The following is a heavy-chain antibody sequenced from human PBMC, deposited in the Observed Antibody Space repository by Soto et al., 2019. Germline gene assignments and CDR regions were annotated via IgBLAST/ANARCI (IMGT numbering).Heavy chain of an antibody. CDR1: GFTFSSYG. V-gene: IGHV3-33*01. Sequence: GGSLRLSCAASGFTFSSYGMHWVRQAPGKGLEWVAVIWYDGSNKYYADSVKGRFTISRDNSKNTLYLQMNSLRAEDTAVYYCARDKTIFGAKGHCFDYWGQGTLVTVPQ. J-gene: IGHJ4*02. CDR2: IWYDGSNK. D-gene: IGHD3-3*01. CDR3: ARDKTIFGAKGHCFDY.